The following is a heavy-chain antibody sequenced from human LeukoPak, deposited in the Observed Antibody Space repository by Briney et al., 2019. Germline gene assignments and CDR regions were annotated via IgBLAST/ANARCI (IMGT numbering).Heavy chain of an antibody. V-gene: IGHV1-18*04. CDR2: ISAYNGNT. D-gene: IGHD4-17*01. CDR3: AREHGDYVRYFDL. J-gene: IGHJ2*01. Sequence: GASVKVSCKASGYTFTSYGISWVRQAPGQGLEWMGWISAYNGNTNYAQKLQGRVTMTTDTSTSTACMELRSLRSDDTAVYYCAREHGDYVRYFDLWGRGTLVTVSS. CDR1: GYTFTSYG.